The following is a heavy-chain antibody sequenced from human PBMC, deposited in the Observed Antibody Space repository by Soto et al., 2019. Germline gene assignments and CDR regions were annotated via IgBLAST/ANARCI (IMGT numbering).Heavy chain of an antibody. D-gene: IGHD6-13*01. J-gene: IGHJ5*02. V-gene: IGHV3-30*18. CDR2: ISFDGGNE. CDR3: AKDSSVTAAGSGGWFAP. Sequence: QVQLVQSGGGVVQPGRSLRLSCAASGFDFNTYGLHWVRQAPGKGLEWVAGISFDGGNEYYADSVKGRFTISRDKSNHTLYLQMNSLGAEDTATYYCAKDSSVTAAGSGGWFAPWAQGTLVIVSS. CDR1: GFDFNTYG.